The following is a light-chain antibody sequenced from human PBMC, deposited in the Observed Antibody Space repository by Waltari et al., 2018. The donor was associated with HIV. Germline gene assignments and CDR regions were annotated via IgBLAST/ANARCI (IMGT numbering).Light chain of an antibody. CDR3: QQFKTYPVT. J-gene: IGKJ5*01. CDR1: QGISSA. CDR2: DAS. Sequence: AIQLTQSPSSLSASVGDRVTITCRASQGISSALAWYQQNPGNAPKLLIYDASSLESGAPSRFSGSGSGTDFTLTIRSLQPQDFATYYCQQFKTYPVTFGQGTRLEIK. V-gene: IGKV1-13*02.